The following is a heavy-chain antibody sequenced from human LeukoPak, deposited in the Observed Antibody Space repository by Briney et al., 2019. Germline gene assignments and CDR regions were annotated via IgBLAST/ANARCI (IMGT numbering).Heavy chain of an antibody. CDR1: GYSFTSYG. J-gene: IGHJ3*02. V-gene: IGHV1-18*04. D-gene: IGHD3-10*01. CDR2: INNYNGNT. CDR3: AREEGSRGAFDI. Sequence: ASVKVSCTASGYSFTSYGISWVRQAPGHGLEWMGWINNYNGNTNYAQKFQGRVTKTTDTSTSTAYMELRSLRSDDTAVYYCAREEGSRGAFDIWGQGTMVTVSS.